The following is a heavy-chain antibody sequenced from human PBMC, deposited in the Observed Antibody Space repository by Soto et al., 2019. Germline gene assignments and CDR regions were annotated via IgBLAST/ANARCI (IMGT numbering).Heavy chain of an antibody. J-gene: IGHJ5*02. CDR2: IIPIFGTA. CDR1: GYTFTGYY. CDR3: ARDTGNRFLVAVGWFDP. Sequence: ASVKVSCKASGYTFTGYYMHWVRQAPGQGLEWMGGIIPIFGTANYAQKFQGRVTITADESTSTAYMELSSLRSEDTAVYYCARDTGNRFLVAVGWFDPWGQGTLVTVSS. V-gene: IGHV1-69*13. D-gene: IGHD3-3*01.